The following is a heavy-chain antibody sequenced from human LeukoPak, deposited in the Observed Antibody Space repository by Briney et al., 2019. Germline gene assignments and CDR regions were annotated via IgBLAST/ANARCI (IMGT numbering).Heavy chain of an antibody. Sequence: GSLRLSCAASGFTFSSYAMSWVRQAPGKGLEWVSAISGSGGSTYCADSVKGRFTISRDNSKNTLYLQMNSLRAEDTAVYYCAKDHDYYDSSGYYPTFDYWGQGTLVTVSS. D-gene: IGHD3-22*01. V-gene: IGHV3-23*01. CDR1: GFTFSSYA. CDR3: AKDHDYYDSSGYYPTFDY. CDR2: ISGSGGST. J-gene: IGHJ4*02.